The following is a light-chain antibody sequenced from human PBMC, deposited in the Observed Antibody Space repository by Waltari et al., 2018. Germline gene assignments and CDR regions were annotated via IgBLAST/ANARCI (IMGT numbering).Light chain of an antibody. CDR1: QGISSW. Sequence: DIQMTQSPSSLSASVGDSVTITCRASQGISSWLAWYQQKPGKAPNLLIYKASNLQSGVPSRFSGSGSGTDFTFTISSLQPEDFATYYCQQYNSAPWTFGQGTEVEIK. V-gene: IGKV1-5*03. CDR3: QQYNSAPWT. CDR2: KAS. J-gene: IGKJ1*01.